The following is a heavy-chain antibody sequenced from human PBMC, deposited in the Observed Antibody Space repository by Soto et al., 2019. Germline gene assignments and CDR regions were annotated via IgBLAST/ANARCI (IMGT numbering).Heavy chain of an antibody. CDR3: PSPRADWPALLDRFFDF. D-gene: IGHD2-21*02. V-gene: IGHV3-72*01. CDR2: AKTRLQGFAT. CDR1: GFTFSDHF. J-gene: IGHJ2*01. Sequence: GGSLRLSCAASGFTFSDHFMDWVRQAPGQGLEWVARAKTRLQGFATQYAESVRGRFTVSRDDRTNSFYLQMNDLTTDGTAVYSCPSPRADWPALLDRFFDFWGRGTLVTVSS.